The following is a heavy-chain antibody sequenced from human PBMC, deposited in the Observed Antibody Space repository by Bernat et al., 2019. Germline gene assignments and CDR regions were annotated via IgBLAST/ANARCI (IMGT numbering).Heavy chain of an antibody. CDR1: GDSIRSTIYY. V-gene: IGHV4-39*02. CDR3: AKDSGPYDSSGYSLGY. D-gene: IGHD3-22*01. J-gene: IGHJ4*02. CDR2: IYYSGST. Sequence: QVQLQESGPGLVKPSETLSLTCTVSGDSIRSTIYYWGWIRQPPGKGLEWIGSIYYSGSTYYNPSLTSRVTTSVDTSKNQFSLKLTSVTAADTAVYYCAKDSGPYDSSGYSLGYWGQGTLVTVSS.